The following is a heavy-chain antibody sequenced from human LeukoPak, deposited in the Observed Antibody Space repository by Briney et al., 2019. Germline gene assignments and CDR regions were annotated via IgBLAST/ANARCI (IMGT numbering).Heavy chain of an antibody. D-gene: IGHD3-22*01. J-gene: IGHJ4*02. V-gene: IGHV3-23*01. Sequence: GGSLRLSCAASGFTFSSYAMSWVRQAPGKGLEWVSAISGSGGSTYYADSVKGRFTISRDNSKNTLYLQMNSLRAEDTAVYYCAKDRYYYDNSGYYFDYWGQGTLVTVSS. CDR3: AKDRYYYDNSGYYFDY. CDR2: ISGSGGST. CDR1: GFTFSSYA.